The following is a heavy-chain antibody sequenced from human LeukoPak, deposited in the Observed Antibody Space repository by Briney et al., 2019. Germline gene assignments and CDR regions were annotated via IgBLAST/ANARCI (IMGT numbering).Heavy chain of an antibody. V-gene: IGHV1-46*01. Sequence: ASVKVSCKASGYTFTSYYMHWVRQAPGQRLEWMGIINPSGGSTSYAQKFQGRVTMTRDTSTSTVYMELSSLRSEDTAVYYCAIYLQGFDGIRDLDPWGQGTLVTVSS. CDR1: GYTFTSYY. CDR2: INPSGGST. J-gene: IGHJ5*02. CDR3: AIYLQGFDGIRDLDP. D-gene: IGHD3-9*01.